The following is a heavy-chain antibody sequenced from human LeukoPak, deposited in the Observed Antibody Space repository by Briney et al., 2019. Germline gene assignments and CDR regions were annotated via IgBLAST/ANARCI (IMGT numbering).Heavy chain of an antibody. V-gene: IGHV1-46*01. CDR2: INPSGGST. CDR1: GYIFTDYN. CDR3: GRGPRITLIRGGQWYFYMDV. Sequence: ASVKVSCKTSGYIFTDYNMHWVRQAPGQGLEWMGIINPSGGSTNYAQKFQGRVTMTRDTSTSTVYMELSSLRSDDTAVYYCGRGPRITLIRGGQWYFYMDVWGKGTTVTVSS. J-gene: IGHJ6*03. D-gene: IGHD3-10*01.